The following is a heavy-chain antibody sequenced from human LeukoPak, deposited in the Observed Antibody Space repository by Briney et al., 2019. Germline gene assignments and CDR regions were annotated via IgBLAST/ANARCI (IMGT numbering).Heavy chain of an antibody. D-gene: IGHD1-26*01. J-gene: IGHJ4*02. CDR3: ARGAYSGSYPGFDY. Sequence: PSETLSLTCTVSGGSISSSSYYWGWIRQPPGKGLEWIGSIYYSGSTYYNPSLKSRVTISVDTSKNQFSLKLSSVTAADTAVYYCARGAYSGSYPGFDYWGQGTLVTVSS. V-gene: IGHV4-39*07. CDR1: GGSISSSSYY. CDR2: IYYSGST.